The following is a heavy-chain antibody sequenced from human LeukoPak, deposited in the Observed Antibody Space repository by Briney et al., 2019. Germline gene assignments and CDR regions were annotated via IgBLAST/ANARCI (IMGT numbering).Heavy chain of an antibody. CDR1: GFTFSSYA. D-gene: IGHD2-15*01. V-gene: IGHV3-23*01. Sequence: PGGSLRLSCAASGFTFSSYAMSWVRQAPGKGLEWVSAISGSGGSTYYADSVKGRFTISRDNSKNTLYLQMNSLRAEDTAVYYCARTHCSGGSCHPYYFDYWGQGTLVTVSS. CDR3: ARTHCSGGSCHPYYFDY. CDR2: ISGSGGST. J-gene: IGHJ4*02.